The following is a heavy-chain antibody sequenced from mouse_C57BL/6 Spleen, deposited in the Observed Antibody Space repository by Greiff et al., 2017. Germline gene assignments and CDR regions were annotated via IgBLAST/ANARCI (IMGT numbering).Heavy chain of an antibody. CDR2: IDPEDGDT. CDR3: TTSSYDYDWFAY. Sequence: DVHLVESGAELVRPGASVKLSCTASGFNIKDYYMHWVKQRPEQGLEWIGRIDPEDGDTEYAPKFQGKATMTADTSSNTAYLQLSSLTSEDTAVYYCTTSSYDYDWFAYWGQGTLVTVSA. V-gene: IGHV14-1*01. CDR1: GFNIKDYY. D-gene: IGHD2-4*01. J-gene: IGHJ3*01.